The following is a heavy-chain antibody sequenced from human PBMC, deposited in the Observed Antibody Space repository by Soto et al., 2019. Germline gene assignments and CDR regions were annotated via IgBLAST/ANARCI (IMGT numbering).Heavy chain of an antibody. CDR3: ARDYYYYDSSGYYSINWFDP. CDR1: GYTFTSYG. Sequence: QVQLVQSGAEVKKPGASVKVSCKASGYTFTSYGISWVRQAPGQGLEWMGWISAYNGNTNYAQKRQGRVTMTTDTSTSTAYMELRSLRSDDTAVYYCARDYYYYDSSGYYSINWFDPWGQGTLVTVSS. D-gene: IGHD3-22*01. CDR2: ISAYNGNT. V-gene: IGHV1-18*01. J-gene: IGHJ5*02.